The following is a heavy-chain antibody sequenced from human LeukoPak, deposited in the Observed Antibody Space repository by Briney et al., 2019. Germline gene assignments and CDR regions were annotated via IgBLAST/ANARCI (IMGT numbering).Heavy chain of an antibody. J-gene: IGHJ4*02. CDR3: ARDRESTAMVMDY. CDR1: GESFSGYY. Sequence: PSETLSLTCAVYGESFSGYYWSWIRQPPGKGLEWIGEINHSGSTNYNPSLKSRVTISVDTSKNQFSLKLSSVTAADTAVYYCARDRESTAMVMDYWGQGTLVSVSS. V-gene: IGHV4-34*01. CDR2: INHSGST. D-gene: IGHD5-18*01.